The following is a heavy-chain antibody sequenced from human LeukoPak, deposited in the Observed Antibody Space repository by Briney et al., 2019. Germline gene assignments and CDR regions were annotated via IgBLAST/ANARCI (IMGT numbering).Heavy chain of an antibody. J-gene: IGHJ3*02. CDR1: GGSFSGYY. CDR2: INHSGST. D-gene: IGHD2-2*01. CDR3: ARRNRAIDAFDI. Sequence: PAETPSLTCAVYGGSFSGYYWSWIRQPPGKGLEWIGEINHSGSTNYNPSLKSRVTISVDTSKSQFSLKMRSVTAADTAVYYCARRNRAIDAFDIWGQGTMFPLSS. V-gene: IGHV4-34*01.